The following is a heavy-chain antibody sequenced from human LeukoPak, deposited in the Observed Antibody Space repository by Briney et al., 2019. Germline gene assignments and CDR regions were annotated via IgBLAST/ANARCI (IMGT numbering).Heavy chain of an antibody. CDR1: GYTFTSYY. V-gene: IGHV1-46*01. J-gene: IGHJ4*02. CDR3: ARGLDNWNSLGDIFFDY. Sequence: GASVKVSCKASGYTFTSYYMHWGRQPPGQGLERMGIINPSGGRTSYAQMVEGRVTMTRDTSTSTVYMELSRVRCEDTGVYYCARGLDNWNSLGDIFFDYWGQGTLVTVSS. CDR2: INPSGGRT. D-gene: IGHD1-20*01.